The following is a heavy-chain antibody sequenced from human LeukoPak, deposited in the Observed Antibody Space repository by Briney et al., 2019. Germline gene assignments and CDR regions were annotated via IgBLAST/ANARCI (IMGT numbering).Heavy chain of an antibody. CDR3: ARGDVGATPARPIDY. CDR2: INHSGST. V-gene: IGHV4-34*01. Sequence: PSETLSLTCAVYGGSFSGYYWSWIRQPPGEGPEWIGEINHSGSTNYNPSLKSRVTISVDTSKNQFSLKLSSVTAADTAVYYCARGDVGATPARPIDYWGQGTLVTVSS. D-gene: IGHD1-26*01. CDR1: GGSFSGYY. J-gene: IGHJ4*02.